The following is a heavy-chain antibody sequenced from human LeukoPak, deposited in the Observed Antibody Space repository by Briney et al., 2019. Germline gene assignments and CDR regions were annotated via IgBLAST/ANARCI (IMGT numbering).Heavy chain of an antibody. CDR1: GFTFSSSA. CDR2: ISGSGGST. D-gene: IGHD3-22*01. V-gene: IGHV3-23*01. J-gene: IGHJ5*02. Sequence: GGSLRLSCAASGFTFSSSAMSWVRQAPGKGLEWVSAISGSGGSTYYADSVKGRFTISRDNSKNTLYLQMNSLGAEDTAVYYCASQKEDYYDSSGHRWGQGTLVTVSS. CDR3: ASQKEDYYDSSGHR.